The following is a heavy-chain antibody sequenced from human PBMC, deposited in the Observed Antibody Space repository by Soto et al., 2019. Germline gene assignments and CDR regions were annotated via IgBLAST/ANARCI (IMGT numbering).Heavy chain of an antibody. CDR2: FDPEDGET. Sequence: GASVKVSCKASGYTFTSYYMHWVRQAPGKGLEWMGGFDPEDGETIYAQKFQGRVTMTEDTSTDTAYMELSSLRSEDTAVYYCATRADYLNAFDIWGQGTMVTVSS. J-gene: IGHJ3*02. D-gene: IGHD4-17*01. CDR3: ATRADYLNAFDI. V-gene: IGHV1-24*01. CDR1: GYTFTSYY.